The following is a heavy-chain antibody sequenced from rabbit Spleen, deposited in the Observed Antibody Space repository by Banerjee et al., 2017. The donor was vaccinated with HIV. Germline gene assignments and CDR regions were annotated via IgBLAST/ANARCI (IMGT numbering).Heavy chain of an antibody. CDR2: IYTGSSGTT. D-gene: IGHD5-1*01. V-gene: IGHV1S45*01. J-gene: IGHJ4*01. Sequence: QEQLVESGGGLVQPEGSLTLTCTASGFDFSSSYYMCWVRQAPGKGLEWIGCIYTGSSGTTYYASWAKGRFTISKTSSTTVTLQMTSLTAADTATYFCARDDSSSWTYGMDLWGPGTLVTVS. CDR1: GFDFSSSYY. CDR3: ARDDSSSWTYGMDL.